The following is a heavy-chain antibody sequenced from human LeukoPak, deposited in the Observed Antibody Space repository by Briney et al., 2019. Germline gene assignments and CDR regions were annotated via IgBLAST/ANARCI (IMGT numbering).Heavy chain of an antibody. CDR2: IIPIFGTA. V-gene: IGHV1-69*13. CDR1: GGIFSSYT. J-gene: IGHJ6*04. Sequence: SVMVSCKASGGIFSSYTISWVRQAPGQGLEWMGGIIPIFGTANYAQKFQSRVTITADESTSTAYMELNSLRSEDTAMYYCARLMDYYASGTYGRYAMDVWGKGTTVTVTS. D-gene: IGHD3-10*01. CDR3: ARLMDYYASGTYGRYAMDV.